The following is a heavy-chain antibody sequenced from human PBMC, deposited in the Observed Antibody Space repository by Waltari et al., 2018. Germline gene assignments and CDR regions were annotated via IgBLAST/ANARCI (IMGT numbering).Heavy chain of an antibody. Sequence: QVQLQQWGAGLLKPSETLSLTCTVYGGSFSGYYWTWIRQPPGKVLEWIGEINDSGSTSYNPSLKSRVTISIDMSKNHFSLILKSVTAADTAIYYCARDSELGAVFDTWGQGTMVTVSS. CDR1: GGSFSGYY. CDR2: INDSGST. J-gene: IGHJ3*02. CDR3: ARDSELGAVFDT. V-gene: IGHV4-34*01. D-gene: IGHD7-27*01.